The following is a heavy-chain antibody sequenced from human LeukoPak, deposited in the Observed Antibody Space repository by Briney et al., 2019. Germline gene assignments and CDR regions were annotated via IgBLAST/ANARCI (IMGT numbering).Heavy chain of an antibody. D-gene: IGHD3-16*02. Sequence: GASVKVSCKASGGTFSSYAISWVRQAPGQGLEWMGGIFPIFGTANYAQKFQGRVTITADESTSTAYMELSSLRSEDTAVYYCARDRYDYVWGSYRSTPYYFDYWGQGTLVTVSS. CDR3: ARDRYDYVWGSYRSTPYYFDY. CDR2: IFPIFGTA. J-gene: IGHJ4*02. CDR1: GGTFSSYA. V-gene: IGHV1-69*13.